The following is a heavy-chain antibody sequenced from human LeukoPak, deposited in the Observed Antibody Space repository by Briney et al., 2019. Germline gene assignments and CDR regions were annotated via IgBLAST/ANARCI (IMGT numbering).Heavy chain of an antibody. CDR1: CGSISSYY. CDR3: PREDSSSLYGIRFDY. CDR2: IYYSGSN. Sequence: SETLSLPYTVSCGSISSYYWIWIRQPPAKGLEGIGYIYYSGSNNYNPSLKSRVTISVDTPKTQFSWKLSSVTPPAPAVYSCPREDSSSLYGIRFDYWGQGTLGTASS. D-gene: IGHD6-13*01. J-gene: IGHJ4*02. V-gene: IGHV4-59*01.